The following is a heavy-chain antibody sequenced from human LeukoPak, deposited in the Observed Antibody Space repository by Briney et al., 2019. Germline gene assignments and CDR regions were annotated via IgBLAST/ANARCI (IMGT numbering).Heavy chain of an antibody. CDR3: AKGADAGKVDWFEP. D-gene: IGHD4-23*01. J-gene: IGHJ5*02. Sequence: QSGGSLRLSCAASGVTFNIFAMMCGPHSPGRGGQGGSTITGYGATFYADSVMGRFTIFRDTSMKTLFLQMNSLGAEDTDVYYCAKGADAGKVDWFEPWGQGTLVTVSS. CDR2: ITGYGAT. V-gene: IGHV3-23*01. CDR1: GVTFNIFA.